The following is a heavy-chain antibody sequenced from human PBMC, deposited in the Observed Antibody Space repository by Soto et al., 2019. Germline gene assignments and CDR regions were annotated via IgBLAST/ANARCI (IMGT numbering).Heavy chain of an antibody. CDR3: AGSDGRY. Sequence: SETLSLTCTVSGGSISSYYWSWIRQPPGKGLEWIGYIYYNGSTNYNPSLKSRVTISVDTSKNQFSLKLSSVTAADTAVYYCAGSDGRYWGQGTLVTVSS. CDR2: IYYNGST. CDR1: GGSISSYY. V-gene: IGHV4-59*01. J-gene: IGHJ4*02.